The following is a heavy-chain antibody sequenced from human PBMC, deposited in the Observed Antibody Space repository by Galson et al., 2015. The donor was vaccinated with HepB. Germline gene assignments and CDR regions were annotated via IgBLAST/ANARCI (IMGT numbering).Heavy chain of an antibody. CDR2: IKEDGSEK. CDR3: ARVLYDSSGYLTGMDH. J-gene: IGHJ4*02. Sequence: SLRLSCAASGFTFSNYWMSWVRQAPGKGLEWVANIKEDGSEKYYVDPVKGRFTISRDNAKNSLYLQMNSLRAEDTAVYYCARVLYDSSGYLTGMDHWGQGTLVTVSS. D-gene: IGHD3-22*01. V-gene: IGHV3-7*01. CDR1: GFTFSNYW.